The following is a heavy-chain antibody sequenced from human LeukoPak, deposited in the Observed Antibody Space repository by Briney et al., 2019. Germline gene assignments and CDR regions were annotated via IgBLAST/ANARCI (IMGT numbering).Heavy chain of an antibody. Sequence: SETLSPTCTVSGGSISSSSYYWGWIRQPPGKGLEWIGSIYYSGSTYYNPSLKSRVTISVDTSKNQFSLKLSSVTAADTAVYYCARLRRVFSSGYSYFDYWGQGTLVTVSS. V-gene: IGHV4-39*01. CDR2: IYYSGST. CDR1: GGSISSSSYY. CDR3: ARLRRVFSSGYSYFDY. J-gene: IGHJ4*02. D-gene: IGHD6-19*01.